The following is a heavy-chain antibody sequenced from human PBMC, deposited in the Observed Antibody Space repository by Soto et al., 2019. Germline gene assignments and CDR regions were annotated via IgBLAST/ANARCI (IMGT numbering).Heavy chain of an antibody. CDR2: IDPSDSYT. V-gene: IGHV5-10-1*01. J-gene: IGHJ6*02. CDR1: PDSFTSYW. CDR3: ARREGRSSGWLNYYGRDV. D-gene: IGHD6-19*01. Sequence: GASLKISCQGSPDSFTSYWITWVRQLPGKGLEWMGRIDPSDSYTNYSPSFQGHVTISADKSISTAYLQWSSLKASDTAMYYCARREGRSSGWLNYYGRDVCGQGTTGAVSS.